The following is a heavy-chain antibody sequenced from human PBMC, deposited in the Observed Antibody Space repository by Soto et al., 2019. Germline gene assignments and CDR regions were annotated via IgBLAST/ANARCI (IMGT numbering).Heavy chain of an antibody. CDR3: ARDRDAAAGYYYYGMDV. D-gene: IGHD6-13*01. J-gene: IGHJ6*02. CDR2: ISSSSSYT. CDR1: GFTFSSYS. Sequence: GGSLRLSCAASGFTFSSYSMSWIRQAPGKGLEWVSYISSSSSYTNYADSVRGRFTISRDNAKNSLYLQMNSLRAEDTAVYYCARDRDAAAGYYYYGMDVWGQGTTVTVSS. V-gene: IGHV3-11*05.